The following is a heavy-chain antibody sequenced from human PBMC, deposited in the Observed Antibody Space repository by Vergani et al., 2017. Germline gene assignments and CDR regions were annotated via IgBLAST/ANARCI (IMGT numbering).Heavy chain of an antibody. CDR1: GFTFSSYS. CDR2: ISSSSSYI. CDR3: AKVGXSEVAGTFGAFDI. V-gene: IGHV3-21*01. J-gene: IGHJ3*02. D-gene: IGHD6-19*01. Sequence: EVQLVESGGGLVKPGGSLRLSCAASGFTFSSYSMNWVRQAPGKGLEWVSSISSSSSYIYYADSVKGRFTISRDNAKNSLYLQMNSLRAEDTAVYYCAKVGXSEVAGTFGAFDIWGQGTMVTVSS.